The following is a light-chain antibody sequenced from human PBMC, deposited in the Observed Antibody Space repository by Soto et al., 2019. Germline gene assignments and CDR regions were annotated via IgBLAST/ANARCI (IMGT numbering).Light chain of an antibody. CDR2: GAS. CDR3: QHYNNWPRT. Sequence: EIVMTQSPATLSVSPGERATLSCRASQSVSSNLAWYQQKPGQAPRLLIYGASTRATGIPARFSGSGSGTEFTLTISSLQSEDFAVYYCQHYNNWPRTFGLGTKVDVK. J-gene: IGKJ1*01. V-gene: IGKV3-15*01. CDR1: QSVSSN.